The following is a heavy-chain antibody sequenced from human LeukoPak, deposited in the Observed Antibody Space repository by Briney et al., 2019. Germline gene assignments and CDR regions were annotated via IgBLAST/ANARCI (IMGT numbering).Heavy chain of an antibody. CDR3: ARDGGLLPDN. V-gene: IGHV3-74*01. D-gene: IGHD2-21*02. CDR1: GFTFNDYG. J-gene: IGHJ4*02. CDR2: ISRDGSSR. Sequence: PGGSLRLSCAASGFTFNDYGMSWVRQPPGKGLMWVSGISRDGSSRSYADSVKGRFIISRDNAKNTLYLQMNSLTAADTAVYYCARDGGLLPDNWGKGTLVTVSS.